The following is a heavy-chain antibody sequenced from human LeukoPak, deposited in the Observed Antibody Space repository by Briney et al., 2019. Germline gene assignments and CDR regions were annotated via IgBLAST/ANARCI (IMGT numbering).Heavy chain of an antibody. CDR1: GFTFSSYA. V-gene: IGHV3-30-3*01. CDR2: ISYDGSNK. CDR3: ARVRAAAGY. J-gene: IGHJ4*02. D-gene: IGHD6-13*01. Sequence: GGSLRLSCAASGFTFSSYAMHWVRQAPGKGLEWVAVISYDGSNKYYADSVKGRFTISRDNSKNTLYLQMNSLRAEDTAVYYCARVRAAAGYWGQGTLVTVSS.